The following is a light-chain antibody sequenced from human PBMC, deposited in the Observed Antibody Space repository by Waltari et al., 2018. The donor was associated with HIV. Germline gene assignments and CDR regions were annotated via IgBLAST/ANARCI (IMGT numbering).Light chain of an antibody. Sequence: QSALTHPPSVSGSPGQSVTIPCTGTSSDIRYFDYFSWYQQSPGKPPSVIIYEVSQRPACVPDRFTASKTGITASLTISELQDEDEADYYCCSYGGTDTYVFGTGTTVTVL. CDR1: SSDIRYFDY. CDR3: CSYGGTDTYV. J-gene: IGLJ1*01. CDR2: EVS. V-gene: IGLV2-11*01.